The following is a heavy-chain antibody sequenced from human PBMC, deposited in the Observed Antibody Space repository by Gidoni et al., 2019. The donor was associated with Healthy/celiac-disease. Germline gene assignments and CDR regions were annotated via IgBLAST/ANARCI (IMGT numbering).Heavy chain of an antibody. J-gene: IGHJ4*02. CDR2: IYYSGST. V-gene: IGHV4-59*01. D-gene: IGHD6-19*01. CDR3: ARGPVAGPYYFDY. Sequence: QVQLQESGPGLVKPSATLSLTCTVSGGSISSYYWSWIRQPPGKGLEWIGYIYYSGSTNYNPSLKSRVTISVDTSKNQFSLKLSSVTAADTAVYYCARGPVAGPYYFDYWGQGTLVTVSS. CDR1: GGSISSYY.